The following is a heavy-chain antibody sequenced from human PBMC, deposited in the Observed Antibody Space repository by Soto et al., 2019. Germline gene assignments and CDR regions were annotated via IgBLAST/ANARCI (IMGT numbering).Heavy chain of an antibody. CDR3: ARVARQDYYDSSGYYLTFDY. J-gene: IGHJ4*02. D-gene: IGHD3-22*01. V-gene: IGHV1-3*01. Sequence: ASVKVSCEASGYTFTSYAMHWVRQAPGQRLEWMGWINAGNGNTKYSQKFQGRVTITRDTSASTAYMELSSLRSEDTAVYYCARVARQDYYDSSGYYLTFDYWGQGTLVTVSS. CDR1: GYTFTSYA. CDR2: INAGNGNT.